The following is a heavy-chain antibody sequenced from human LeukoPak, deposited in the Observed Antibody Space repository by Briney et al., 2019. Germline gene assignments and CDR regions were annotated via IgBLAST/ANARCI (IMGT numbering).Heavy chain of an antibody. V-gene: IGHV4-34*01. CDR3: ARGGDSSSSYYYYYYMDV. J-gene: IGHJ6*03. CDR2: INHSGST. D-gene: IGHD6-6*01. CDR1: GGSFSGYY. Sequence: SETLSLTCSVYGGSFSGYYWSWIRQPPGKGLEWIGEINHSGSTNYNPSLKSRVTISVDTSKNQFSLKLSSVTAADTAVYYCARGGDSSSSYYYYYYMDVWGKGTTVTVSS.